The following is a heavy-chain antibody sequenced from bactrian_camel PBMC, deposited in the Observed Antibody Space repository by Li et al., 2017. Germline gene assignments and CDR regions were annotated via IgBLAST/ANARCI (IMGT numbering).Heavy chain of an antibody. CDR2: LSTDDRT. D-gene: IGHD5*01. J-gene: IGHJ4*01. CDR1: GFTLNDRE. Sequence: QLVESGGGLVQPGGSLRLSCRASGFTLNDREMGWYRQAPGNECELVSTLSTDDRTYYADSVKGRFTLSRDNAENTVYLQMNNLKTEDTAVYYCAAGQVYTGWCSGGSHWGQGTQVTVS. V-gene: IGHV3S53*01. CDR3: AAGQVYTGWCSGGSH.